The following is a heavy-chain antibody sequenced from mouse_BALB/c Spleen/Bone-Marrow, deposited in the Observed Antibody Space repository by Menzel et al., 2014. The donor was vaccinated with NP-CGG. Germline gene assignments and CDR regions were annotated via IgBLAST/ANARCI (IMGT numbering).Heavy chain of an antibody. CDR3: ARNAYYAMDY. CDR2: INPDSSTI. J-gene: IGHJ4*01. CDR1: GFDFSRYW. V-gene: IGHV4-1*02. Sequence: EVKLMESGGGLVQPGGSLKLSCAASGFDFSRYWMSWVRQAPGKGLEWIGEINPDSSTINYTPSLKDKFIISRDNAKNTLYLQMSKVRSEDTALYYCARNAYYAMDYWGQGTSATVSS.